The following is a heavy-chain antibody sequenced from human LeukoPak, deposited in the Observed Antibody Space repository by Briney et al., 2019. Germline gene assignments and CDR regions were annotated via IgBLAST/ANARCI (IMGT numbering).Heavy chain of an antibody. Sequence: PSETLSLTCTVSGGSISSYYWGWIRQPPGKGLEWIGSIYYSGSTYYNPSLKSRVTISVDTSKNQFSLKLSSVTAADTAVYYCARVGGISGYDGELDYWGQGTLVTVSS. J-gene: IGHJ4*02. D-gene: IGHD5-12*01. CDR2: IYYSGST. CDR3: ARVGGISGYDGELDY. CDR1: GGSISSYY. V-gene: IGHV4-39*07.